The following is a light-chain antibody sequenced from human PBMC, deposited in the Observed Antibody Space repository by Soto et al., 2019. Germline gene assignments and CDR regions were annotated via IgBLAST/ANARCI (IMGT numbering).Light chain of an antibody. J-gene: IGKJ1*01. CDR1: QSVSSN. CDR3: QQYNNWPRT. Sequence: EIVMTQSPATLSVSPGERATLSCRASQSVSSNLAWFQQKPGQAPRLLIYGASTRATGFPSRFSGSGSGTDFTLTISSLQSEDFAVYYCQQYNNWPRTFGQGTRVELK. V-gene: IGKV3-15*01. CDR2: GAS.